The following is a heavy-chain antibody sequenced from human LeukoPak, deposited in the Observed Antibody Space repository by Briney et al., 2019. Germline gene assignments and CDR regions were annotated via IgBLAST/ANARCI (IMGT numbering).Heavy chain of an antibody. D-gene: IGHD5-18*01. Sequence: PGGSLRLSCAASGFTFSDYYMNWFRQAPGQGLEWVSYISSSGSTIHYADSVKGRFTISRDNAKNSLYLQMNSLRAEDTAVYYCASGIQLWKYYFDYWGQGTLVTVSS. V-gene: IGHV3-11*01. CDR1: GFTFSDYY. CDR3: ASGIQLWKYYFDY. CDR2: ISSSGSTI. J-gene: IGHJ4*02.